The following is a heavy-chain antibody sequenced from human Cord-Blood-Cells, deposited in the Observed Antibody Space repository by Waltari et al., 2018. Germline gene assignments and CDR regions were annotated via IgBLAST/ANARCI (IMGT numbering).Heavy chain of an antibody. D-gene: IGHD3-16*02. CDR2: SYYSGST. CDR1: GGSLSSSSYY. V-gene: IGHV4-39*01. J-gene: IGHJ4*02. Sequence: QLQLPESGPGLVKPSETLSLSCTVPGGSLSSSSYYWGWSRQPPGKGLEWIGSSYYSGSTYYNPSLKSRVTISVDTSKNQFSRKLSSVTAADTAVYYCARLATFGGVIVDYWGQGTLVTVSS. CDR3: ARLATFGGVIVDY.